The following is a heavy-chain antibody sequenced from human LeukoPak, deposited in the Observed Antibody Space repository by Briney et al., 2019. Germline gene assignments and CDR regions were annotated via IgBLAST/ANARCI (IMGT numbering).Heavy chain of an antibody. CDR3: ARVGGYCTNGVCYGYVEDYYFDS. D-gene: IGHD2-8*01. J-gene: IGHJ4*02. CDR1: GFTFSSYG. V-gene: IGHV3-30*02. CDR2: IRYDGSNK. Sequence: GGSLRLSCAASGFTFSSYGMHWVRQAPGKGLEWVAFIRYDGSNKYYADSVKGRFTISRDNAKNSLYLQMNSLRAEDTAVYYCARVGGYCTNGVCYGYVEDYYFDSWGQGTLVTVSS.